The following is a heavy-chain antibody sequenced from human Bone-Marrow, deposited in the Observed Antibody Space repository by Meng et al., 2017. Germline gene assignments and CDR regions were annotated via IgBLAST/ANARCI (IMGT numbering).Heavy chain of an antibody. D-gene: IGHD6-19*01. CDR1: GGTFSSYA. J-gene: IGHJ4*02. Sequence: VQLVEAGAEVKKPGSSGKVSCKASGGTFSSYAISWVRQAPGQGLEWMGGIIPIFGTANYAQKFQGRVTITADKSTSTAYMELSSLRSEDTAVYYCARGGSGWYYFDYWGQGTLVTVSS. V-gene: IGHV1-69*06. CDR2: IIPIFGTA. CDR3: ARGGSGWYYFDY.